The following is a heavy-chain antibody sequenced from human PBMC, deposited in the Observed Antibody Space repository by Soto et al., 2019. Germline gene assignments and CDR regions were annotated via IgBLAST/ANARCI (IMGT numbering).Heavy chain of an antibody. CDR2: IKSKTDGGTT. V-gene: IGHV3-15*07. J-gene: IGHJ6*02. CDR1: GFTFSNAR. Sequence: PGGSLRLSCAASGFTFSNARMNWVRQAPGKGLEWVGRIKSKTDGGTTDYAAPVKGRFTISRDDSKNTLYLQMNSLKTEDTAVYYCTPIRSIEAAGRTTSYGMDVWGQGTTVPVS. CDR3: TPIRSIEAAGRTTSYGMDV. D-gene: IGHD6-25*01.